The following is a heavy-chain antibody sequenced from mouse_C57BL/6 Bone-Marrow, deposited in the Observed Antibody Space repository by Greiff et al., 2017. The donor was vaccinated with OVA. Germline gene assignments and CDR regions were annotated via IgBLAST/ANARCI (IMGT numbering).Heavy chain of an antibody. D-gene: IGHD2-4*01. CDR1: GYTFTSYW. J-gene: IGHJ2*01. CDR3: GRGGICDYDFDY. CDR2: IHPNSGST. Sequence: QVQLQQPGAELVKPGASVKLSCKASGYTFTSYWMHWVKQRPGQGLEWIGMIHPNSGSTNYNEKFKSKATLTVDKSSSTAYMQLSSLTSEDSAVYYCGRGGICDYDFDYWGQGTTLTVSS. V-gene: IGHV1-64*01.